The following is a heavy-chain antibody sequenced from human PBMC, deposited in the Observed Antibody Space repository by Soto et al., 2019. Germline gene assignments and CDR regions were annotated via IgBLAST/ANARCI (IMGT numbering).Heavy chain of an antibody. Sequence: TGGSLRLSCAASGFTFSSYAMHWIRQAPGKGLEWVAVISYDGSNKYYADSVKGRFTISRDNSKNTLYLQMNSLRAEDTAVYYCARTAPYNWNFDYWGQGTLVTVSS. J-gene: IGHJ4*02. D-gene: IGHD1-20*01. CDR3: ARTAPYNWNFDY. CDR2: ISYDGSNK. CDR1: GFTFSSYA. V-gene: IGHV3-30-3*01.